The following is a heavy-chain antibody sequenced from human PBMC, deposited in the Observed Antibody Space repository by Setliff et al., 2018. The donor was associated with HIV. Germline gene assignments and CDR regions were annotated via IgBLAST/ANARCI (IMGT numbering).Heavy chain of an antibody. Sequence: PGGSLRLSCVVSGFTFSSYAMHWVRQAPGKGLEWVAVISYDGSNNYYAASVKGRFTISRDNSKNTLYLQMNSLRAEDTAVYYCARVGTDIVATNYYYYMDVWGKGTTVTVSS. V-gene: IGHV3-30*04. CDR1: GFTFSSYA. D-gene: IGHD5-12*01. CDR3: ARVGTDIVATNYYYYMDV. J-gene: IGHJ6*03. CDR2: ISYDGSNN.